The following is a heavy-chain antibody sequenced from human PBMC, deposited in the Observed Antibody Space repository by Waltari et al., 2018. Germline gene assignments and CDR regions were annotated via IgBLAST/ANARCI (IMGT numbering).Heavy chain of an antibody. Sequence: QVQLQQWGAGLLKPSETLSLTCAVYGGSFSGSYWSWIRQPPGKGLEWIGEINHSGSTNYNPSLKSRVTISVDTSKNQFSLKLSSVTAADTAVYYCARGRSRAAAGLFDYWGQGTLVTVSS. CDR1: GGSFSGSY. CDR2: INHSGST. CDR3: ARGRSRAAAGLFDY. V-gene: IGHV4-34*01. J-gene: IGHJ4*02. D-gene: IGHD6-13*01.